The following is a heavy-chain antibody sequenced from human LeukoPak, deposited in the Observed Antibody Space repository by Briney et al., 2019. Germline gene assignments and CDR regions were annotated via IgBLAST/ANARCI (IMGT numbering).Heavy chain of an antibody. Sequence: SVKVSCKASGGTFSSYAISWVRQAPGQGLEWMGRIIPIFGTANCAQKFQGRVTITTDESTSTAYMELSSLRSEDTAVYYCARGVIRGLWFGDPRFYFDYWGQGTLVTVSS. V-gene: IGHV1-69*05. CDR2: IIPIFGTA. CDR1: GGTFSSYA. CDR3: ARGVIRGLWFGDPRFYFDY. J-gene: IGHJ4*02. D-gene: IGHD3-10*01.